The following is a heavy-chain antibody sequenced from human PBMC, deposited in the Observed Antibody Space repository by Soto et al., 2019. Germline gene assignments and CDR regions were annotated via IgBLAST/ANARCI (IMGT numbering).Heavy chain of an antibody. D-gene: IGHD3-9*01. CDR2: ISSDGDLR. Sequence: EVHLLGSGGDLVKPGGSLRLSCGVAGFTFNNFAMSCVRQSPGKGLEWVSTISSDGDLRHYAESVKGRFTISRDNSNSSLFLQMNSLRAEDTARYFCAKVRQRFLDILTGATNFDSWGQGTLVTVSS. J-gene: IGHJ4*02. CDR1: GFTFNNFA. CDR3: AKVRQRFLDILTGATNFDS. V-gene: IGHV3-23*01.